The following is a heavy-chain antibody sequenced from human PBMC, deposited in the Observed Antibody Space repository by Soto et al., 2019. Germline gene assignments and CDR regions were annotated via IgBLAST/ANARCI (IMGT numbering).Heavy chain of an antibody. Sequence: VQLQESGSGLLKPSQTLSLACGVSGDSLKRCFYHWSLIRQTPGKGLQLIGYIATNGDTHYDLSLRNRLNMSIVTTESRFSMKFTSVAAADTAVYYCARGTVYYGPNDKCGFLFDHWGQGSLVTVSS. CDR1: GDSLKRCFYH. J-gene: IGHJ4*02. D-gene: IGHD3-10*01. CDR3: ARGTVYYGPNDKCGFLFDH. CDR2: IATNGDT. V-gene: IGHV4-31*11.